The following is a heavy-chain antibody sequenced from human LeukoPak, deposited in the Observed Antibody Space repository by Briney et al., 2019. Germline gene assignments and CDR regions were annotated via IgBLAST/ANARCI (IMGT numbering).Heavy chain of an antibody. D-gene: IGHD3-10*01. J-gene: IGHJ4*02. CDR2: IYNNGKT. CDR1: GGSVSSYY. V-gene: IGHV4-4*07. CDR3: AIQYDDPDAGSFDF. Sequence: PSETLSLTCTVSGGSVSSYYWSWLRQPAGKGLEWIGRIYNNGKTNYIPSLRSRVTLSVDTSRSRFSLKVNSVTAADTAVYFCAIQYDDPDAGSFDFWGQGTLVTVTS.